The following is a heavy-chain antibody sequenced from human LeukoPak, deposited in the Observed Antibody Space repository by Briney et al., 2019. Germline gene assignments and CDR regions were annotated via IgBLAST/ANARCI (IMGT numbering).Heavy chain of an antibody. CDR3: ARGLSYDSSPSDAFDI. Sequence: SETLSLTCTVSGGSINSYYWSWIRQPPGKGLEWIGYIYHSGSTNYNRSLKSRVTMSVDTSKNQFSLKLTPVTAADTAVYYCARGLSYDSSPSDAFDIWGQGTMVTVSS. D-gene: IGHD3-22*01. J-gene: IGHJ3*02. CDR2: IYHSGST. V-gene: IGHV4-59*01. CDR1: GGSINSYY.